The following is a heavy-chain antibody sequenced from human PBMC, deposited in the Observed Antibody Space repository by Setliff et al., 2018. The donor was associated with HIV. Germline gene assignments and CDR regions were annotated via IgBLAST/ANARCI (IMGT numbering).Heavy chain of an antibody. CDR3: VSDLAGKYGN. Sequence: GGSLRLSCAASGFIFSNYAMHWVRQAPGKGLEWVAVIWYDGSNKYYADSVKGRFTISRDNSKNTLYLQMNSLRVDDTAVYYCVSDLAGKYGNWGPGTLVTVSS. V-gene: IGHV3-33*08. CDR1: GFIFSNYA. D-gene: IGHD3-10*01. J-gene: IGHJ1*01. CDR2: IWYDGSNK.